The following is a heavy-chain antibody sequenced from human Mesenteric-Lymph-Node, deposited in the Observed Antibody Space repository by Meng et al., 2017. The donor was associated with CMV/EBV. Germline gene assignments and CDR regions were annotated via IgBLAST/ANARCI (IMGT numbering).Heavy chain of an antibody. Sequence: GSLRLSCAASGFTFSSYYMSWVRQAPGKGLEWVANIKPDGSEKFYMDSVKGRFTISRDNAKNALHLQMESLRAEDTAVYYCARDPVGMDVWGQGTTVTVSS. V-gene: IGHV3-7*01. CDR1: GFTFSSYY. CDR2: IKPDGSEK. J-gene: IGHJ6*02. CDR3: ARDPVGMDV.